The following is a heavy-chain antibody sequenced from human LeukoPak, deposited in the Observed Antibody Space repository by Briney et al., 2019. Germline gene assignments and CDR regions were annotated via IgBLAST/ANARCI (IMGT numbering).Heavy chain of an antibody. V-gene: IGHV3-21*01. CDR2: ISSSSSYI. Sequence: GWSLRLSCAASGFTFSSYSMNWVRQAPGKGLEWVSSISSSSSYIYYADSVKGRFTISRDNAKNSLYLQMNSLRAEDTAVYYCARETRRGTNFDYWGQGTQVTVSS. J-gene: IGHJ4*02. CDR3: ARETRRGTNFDY. CDR1: GFTFSSYS.